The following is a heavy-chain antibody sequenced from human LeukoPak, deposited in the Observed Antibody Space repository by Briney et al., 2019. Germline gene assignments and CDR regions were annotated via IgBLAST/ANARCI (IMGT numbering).Heavy chain of an antibody. CDR1: GFTFSSYS. V-gene: IGHV3-21*01. CDR2: ISSSSSYI. Sequence: PGGSLRLSCAASGFTFSSYSMNWVRQAPGKGLEWVSSISSSSSYIYYADSVKGRFTISRDNAKNSLYLQMNSLRAEDTAVYYCAAPYSSSWYYYYYYMDVWGKGTTVTVSS. CDR3: AAPYSSSWYYYYYYMDV. D-gene: IGHD6-13*01. J-gene: IGHJ6*03.